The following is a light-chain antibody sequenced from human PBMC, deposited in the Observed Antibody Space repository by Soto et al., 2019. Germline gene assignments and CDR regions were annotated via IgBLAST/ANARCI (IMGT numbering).Light chain of an antibody. CDR3: SSYTSSSTLVL. CDR2: DVS. J-gene: IGLJ2*01. Sequence: QSVLTQPASVSGSPGQSISISCTGTSSDVGGYDYVSWYQHYPGKAPQLMIYDVSNRPSGVSYRFSGSKSGNTASLTISGLQPEDEADYFCSSYTSSSTLVLFGGGTKVTVL. V-gene: IGLV2-14*03. CDR1: SSDVGGYDY.